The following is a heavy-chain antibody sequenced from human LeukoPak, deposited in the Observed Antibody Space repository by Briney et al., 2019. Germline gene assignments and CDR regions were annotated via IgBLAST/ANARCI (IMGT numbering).Heavy chain of an antibody. V-gene: IGHV1-18*01. CDR2: ITPYNGDT. CDR1: GYTFTKFG. J-gene: IGHJ4*02. D-gene: IGHD5-12*01. Sequence: ASVKVSCKASGYTFTKFGLSWVRQAPGQGPEWMGWITPYNGDTAYAQKFQGRVTMTTDTSTSTAYMELRNLRSDDTAVYYCARGVGVIVATNWGFDYWGQGTLVTVSS. CDR3: ARGVGVIVATNWGFDY.